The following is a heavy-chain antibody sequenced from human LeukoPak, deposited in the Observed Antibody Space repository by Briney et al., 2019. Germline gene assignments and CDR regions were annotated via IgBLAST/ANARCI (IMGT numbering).Heavy chain of an antibody. CDR1: GGSISSSSYY. D-gene: IGHD2/OR15-2a*01. CDR2: IYYSGST. J-gene: IGHJ4*02. V-gene: IGHV4-39*01. CDR3: ARLFPTFPDY. Sequence: SETLSLTCTVSGGSISSSSYYWGWIRQPPGKGLEWIGSIYYSGSTYYNPSLKSRVTISVDSSKNQFSLKLSSVTAADTAVYYCARLFPTFPDYWGQGTLVTVSS.